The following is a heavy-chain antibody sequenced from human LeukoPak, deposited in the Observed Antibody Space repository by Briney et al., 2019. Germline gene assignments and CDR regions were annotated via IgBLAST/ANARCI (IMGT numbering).Heavy chain of an antibody. D-gene: IGHD3-10*01. CDR1: GYTFTSYD. V-gene: IGHV1-18*01. CDR2: ISAYNGNT. Sequence: ASVKVSCKASGYTFTSYDISWVRQAPGQGLEWMGRISAYNGNTNYAQKLQGRVAMTTDTSTSTAYMELRSLRSDDTAVYYCARSDYYGSGSYSPTFDYWGQGTLVTVSS. J-gene: IGHJ4*02. CDR3: ARSDYYGSGSYSPTFDY.